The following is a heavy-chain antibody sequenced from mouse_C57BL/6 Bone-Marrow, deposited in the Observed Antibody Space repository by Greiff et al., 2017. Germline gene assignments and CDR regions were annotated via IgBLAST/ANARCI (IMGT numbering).Heavy chain of an antibody. CDR2: IYPGDGDT. V-gene: IGHV1-80*01. D-gene: IGHD1-1*01. Sequence: QVQLQQSGAELVKPGASVKISCKASGYAFSSYWMNWVKQRPGKGLEWIGQIYPGDGDTNYNGKFKGKATLTADKSSSTAYMQLSSLTSEDSAVYFCARSGPITTVVARHYYAMDYWGQGTSVTVSS. CDR1: GYAFSSYW. CDR3: ARSGPITTVVARHYYAMDY. J-gene: IGHJ4*01.